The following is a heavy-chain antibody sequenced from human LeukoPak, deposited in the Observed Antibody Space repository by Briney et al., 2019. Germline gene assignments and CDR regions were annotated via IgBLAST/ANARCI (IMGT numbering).Heavy chain of an antibody. V-gene: IGHV3-21*01. Sequence: GGSLILSCAASGFTFSSYSMNWVRQAPGKGLEWVSSIGTSSSYIYYADSVKGRFTISRDNAKNSLYLQMNSLRAEDTAVYYCARDLHIVVVPAAGNGLDVWGQGTTVTVFS. CDR3: ARDLHIVVVPAAGNGLDV. D-gene: IGHD2-2*01. J-gene: IGHJ6*02. CDR1: GFTFSSYS. CDR2: IGTSSSYI.